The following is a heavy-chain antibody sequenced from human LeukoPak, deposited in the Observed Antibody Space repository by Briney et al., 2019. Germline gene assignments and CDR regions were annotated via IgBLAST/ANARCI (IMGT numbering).Heavy chain of an antibody. D-gene: IGHD3-3*01. J-gene: IGHJ4*02. CDR3: AKDMGNYHFWSGYSPFDY. Sequence: GGSLRLSCAASGFTFSSYAMSWVRQAPGKGLEWVSAISCIGGSTYYADSVKGRFTISRDNYKNPLYLQMNSLSAEDTAVYYCAKDMGNYHFWSGYSPFDYWGQGTLVTVSS. V-gene: IGHV3-23*01. CDR1: GFTFSSYA. CDR2: ISCIGGST.